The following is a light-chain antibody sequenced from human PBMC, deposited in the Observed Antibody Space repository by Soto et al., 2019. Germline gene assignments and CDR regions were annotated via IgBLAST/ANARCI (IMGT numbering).Light chain of an antibody. V-gene: IGKV3-15*01. Sequence: EIVMRQSPATLSVSPGERATLSCRASQSVSSNLAWYQQKPGQAPRLLIYGASTRATGIPARFSGSGSGTEFTLTISSLQSEDFAVDYCQQYNNWPPYTFGQGTKVDIK. J-gene: IGKJ2*01. CDR1: QSVSSN. CDR3: QQYNNWPPYT. CDR2: GAS.